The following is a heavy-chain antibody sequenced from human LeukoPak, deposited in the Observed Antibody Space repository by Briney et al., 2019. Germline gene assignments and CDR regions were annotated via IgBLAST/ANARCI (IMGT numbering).Heavy chain of an antibody. V-gene: IGHV3-23*01. D-gene: IGHD3-22*01. CDR2: ISGSGGTT. J-gene: IGHJ4*02. CDR1: GFTFGDYY. CDR3: AKARRGYYDLDY. Sequence: PGGSLRLSCAASGFTFGDYYMSWIRQAPGKGLEWVSGISGSGGTTYYADSVKGRFTISRDNSKNTLYLQMNSLRAEDTAVYYCAKARRGYYDLDYWGQGTLVTVSS.